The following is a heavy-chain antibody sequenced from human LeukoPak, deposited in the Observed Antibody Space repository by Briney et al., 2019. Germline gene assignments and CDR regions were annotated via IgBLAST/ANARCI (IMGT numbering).Heavy chain of an antibody. D-gene: IGHD6-19*01. Sequence: GGSLRLSCAASGFTFSSYAMSWVRQAPGKGLEWVSAISGSGGSTYYADSVKGRFTISRDNSKNTLYLQMNSLRAEDTAVYYCARDPDIAVAGSWGQGTLVTVSS. CDR1: GFTFSSYA. J-gene: IGHJ4*02. CDR3: ARDPDIAVAGS. V-gene: IGHV3-23*01. CDR2: ISGSGGST.